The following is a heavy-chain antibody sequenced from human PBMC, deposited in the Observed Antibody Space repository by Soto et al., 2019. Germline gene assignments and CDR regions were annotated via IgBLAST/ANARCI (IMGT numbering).Heavy chain of an antibody. CDR1: GFTFSNYV. V-gene: IGHV3-64D*06. Sequence: GGSLSLSCSVSGFTFSNYVLHWVRQAPGKGLEYVSAISSNGGSTYYADSVKGRFIISRDNSKNTLYLQMSSLRTEDTALYYCVRDYYKYYDSSGYYRSPAYWGQGTLVTVSS. CDR3: VRDYYKYYDSSGYYRSPAY. CDR2: ISSNGGST. D-gene: IGHD3-22*01. J-gene: IGHJ4*02.